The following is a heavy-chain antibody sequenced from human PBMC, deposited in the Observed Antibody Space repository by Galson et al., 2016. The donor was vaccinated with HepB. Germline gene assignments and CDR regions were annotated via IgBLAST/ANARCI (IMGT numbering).Heavy chain of an antibody. Sequence: VKVSCKASGYTFTAYYMHWVQQAPGKGLEWMGLIDPEDGEEMYAEKFQGRVTVSADTSTDTAYMELSSLRSEDTAVYFCATNLRGGGYYYGLAVWGQGTTITVSS. V-gene: IGHV1-69-2*01. D-gene: IGHD3-10*01. J-gene: IGHJ6*02. CDR3: ATNLRGGGYYYGLAV. CDR1: GYTFTAYY. CDR2: IDPEDGEE.